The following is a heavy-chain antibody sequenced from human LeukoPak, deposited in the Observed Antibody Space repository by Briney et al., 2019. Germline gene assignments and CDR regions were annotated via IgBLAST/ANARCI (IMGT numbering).Heavy chain of an antibody. D-gene: IGHD3-16*02. J-gene: IGHJ4*02. CDR1: GFTFSSYG. CDR2: IRYDGSNK. Sequence: GGSLRLSCAASGFTFSSYGMHWVRQAPGKGLEWVAFIRYDGSNKYYADSVKGRFTISRDNSKNTLYLQMNSLRAEDTAVYYCAKDPFDYVWGSYRYPDYWGQGTLVTVSS. V-gene: IGHV3-30*02. CDR3: AKDPFDYVWGSYRYPDY.